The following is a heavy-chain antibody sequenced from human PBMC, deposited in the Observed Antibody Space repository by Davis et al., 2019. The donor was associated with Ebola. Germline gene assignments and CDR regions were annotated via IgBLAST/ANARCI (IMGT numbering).Heavy chain of an antibody. CDR2: ISAYNGNT. V-gene: IGHV1-18*01. J-gene: IGHJ4*02. CDR1: GYTFTSNG. CDR3: ARDYDFWSGYHYYFDY. Sequence: AASVKVSCKASGYTFTSNGISWVRQAPGQGLEWMGWISAYNGNTNYAQKLQGRVTMTTDTSTNTAYMELRSLRSDDTAVYYCARDYDFWSGYHYYFDYWGQGTLVTVSS. D-gene: IGHD3-3*01.